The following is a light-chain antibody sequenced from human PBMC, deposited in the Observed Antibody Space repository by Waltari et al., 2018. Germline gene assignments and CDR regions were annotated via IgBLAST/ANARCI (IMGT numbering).Light chain of an antibody. CDR2: DVS. CDR3: SSYTSSSTSVV. V-gene: IGLV2-14*01. J-gene: IGLJ2*01. CDR1: SSDVGGYNY. Sequence: QSALTQPASVSGSPGQSITISCTGTSSDVGGYNYVSWYQQHPGKAPKLMIYDVSNRPSWVSNRFSGSKSGNTASLPISGLQAEDEADYYCSSYTSSSTSVVFGGGTKLTVL.